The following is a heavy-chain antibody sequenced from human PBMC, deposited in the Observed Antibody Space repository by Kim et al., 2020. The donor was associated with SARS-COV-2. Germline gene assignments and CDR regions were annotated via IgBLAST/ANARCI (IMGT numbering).Heavy chain of an antibody. J-gene: IGHJ4*02. Sequence: SETLSLICTVSVASISTGSYYWGWIRQPPGKGLEWIGSMYYVGSAYYNPSLKNRVTISVGPSKNQFSLNLSSVTAADTAVYYCARGKDYYDSSGYVPHYFDYWGQGTLVTVS. CDR2: MYYVGSA. V-gene: IGHV4-39*07. CDR1: VASISTGSYY. D-gene: IGHD3-22*01. CDR3: ARGKDYYDSSGYVPHYFDY.